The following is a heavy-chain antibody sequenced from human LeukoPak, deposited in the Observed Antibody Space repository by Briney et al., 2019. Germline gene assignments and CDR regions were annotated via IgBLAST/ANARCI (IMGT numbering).Heavy chain of an antibody. J-gene: IGHJ4*02. D-gene: IGHD6-13*01. CDR1: GFTFDEYA. Sequence: GGSLRLSCAASGFTFDEYAMRWVRHAPGKGLEWVSLISANGGSTHYADSVKGRFTISRDNSKNTLYLQMNSLRAEDTAVYYCAKDLCSSSPDYWGQGTLVTVSS. CDR3: AKDLCSSSPDY. CDR2: ISANGGST. V-gene: IGHV3-23*01.